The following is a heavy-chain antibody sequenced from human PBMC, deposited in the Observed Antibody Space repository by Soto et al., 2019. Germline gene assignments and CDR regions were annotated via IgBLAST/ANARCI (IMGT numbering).Heavy chain of an antibody. CDR1: GGAFSTYT. J-gene: IGHJ4*02. Sequence: QMQMVQSGDEVKKPGSSVKVSCKASGGAFSTYTLNWVRQAPGQGLEWMGGIITLFGTANYAQKFQGRVTITADESTSTVYMEMSSLTSDDTAVYYCAKKAAPGSSYFDSWGQGTLVTVSS. CDR2: IITLFGTA. CDR3: AKKAAPGSSYFDS. D-gene: IGHD6-13*01. V-gene: IGHV1-69*01.